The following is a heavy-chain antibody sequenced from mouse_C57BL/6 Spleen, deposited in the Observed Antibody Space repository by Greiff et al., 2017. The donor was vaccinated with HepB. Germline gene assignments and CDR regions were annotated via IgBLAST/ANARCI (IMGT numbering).Heavy chain of an antibody. D-gene: IGHD3-2*02. CDR1: GYTFTSYW. V-gene: IGHV1-59*01. CDR2: IDPSDSYT. CDR3: ARRSSGYLDY. J-gene: IGHJ2*01. Sequence: VQLQQPGAELVRPGPSVKLSCKASGYTFTSYWMHWVKQRPGQGLEWIGVIDPSDSYTNYNQKFKGKATLTVDTSSSTAYMQLSSLTSEDSAVYYCARRSSGYLDYWGQGTTLTVSS.